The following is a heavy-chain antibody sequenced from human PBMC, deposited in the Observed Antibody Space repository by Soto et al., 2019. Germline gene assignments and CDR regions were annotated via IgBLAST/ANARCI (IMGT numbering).Heavy chain of an antibody. CDR1: GGSFSGYY. J-gene: IGHJ4*02. CDR3: ARGRARYSSSWYGSYYFDY. V-gene: IGHV4-34*01. CDR2: INHSGST. Sequence: PSETLSLTCAVYGGSFSGYYWSWIRQPPGKGLEWIGEINHSGSTNYNPSLKSRVTTSVDTSKNQFSLKLSSVTAADTAVYYCARGRARYSSSWYGSYYFDYWGQGTLVTVSS. D-gene: IGHD6-13*01.